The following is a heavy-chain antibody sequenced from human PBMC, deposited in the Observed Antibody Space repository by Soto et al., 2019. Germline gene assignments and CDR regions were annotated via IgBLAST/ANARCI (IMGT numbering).Heavy chain of an antibody. V-gene: IGHV4-30-2*01. J-gene: IGHJ5*02. CDR3: ASKDYADYGWFDP. CDR1: GGSISSGDYY. CDR2: IYHSGST. Sequence: ASETLSLTCTVSGGSISSGDYYCSWIRQPPGKGLEWIGYIYHSGSTNYNSSLKSRVTISVDKSKNQFSLKLSSVTAADTALYYCASKDYADYGWFDPWGQGTLVTVSS. D-gene: IGHD4-17*01.